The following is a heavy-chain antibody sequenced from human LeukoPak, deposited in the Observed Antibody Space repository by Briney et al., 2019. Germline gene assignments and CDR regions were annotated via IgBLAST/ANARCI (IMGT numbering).Heavy chain of an antibody. CDR1: GFTFSNHY. V-gene: IGHV3-72*01. CDR3: ARPRPGGFEFDY. CDR2: IRHKANGYVT. D-gene: IGHD3-10*01. J-gene: IGHJ4*02. Sequence: PGGSLRLSCAASGFTFSNHYMDWLRQAPGKGLEWVGRIRHKANGYVTEYAASVKGRFTISRDDSKNSLYLQMNSLKTEDTAVYYCARPRPGGFEFDYWGQGTLVTVSS.